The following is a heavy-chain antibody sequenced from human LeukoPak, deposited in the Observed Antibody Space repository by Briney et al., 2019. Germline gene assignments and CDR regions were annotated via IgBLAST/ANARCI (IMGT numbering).Heavy chain of an antibody. CDR2: LIPIYGSA. D-gene: IGHD3-22*01. CDR3: AGFFYDNSGDAFDI. Sequence: GSSVKVSCKASGGSFTFTSHAISWVRQAPGQGLEWVGGLIPIYGSANYAQKFQGRVTITSDESTRTVYMGLSSLRPEDSAVYYCAGFFYDNSGDAFDIWGQGTMVTVSS. V-gene: IGHV1-69*01. J-gene: IGHJ3*02. CDR1: GGSFTFTSHA.